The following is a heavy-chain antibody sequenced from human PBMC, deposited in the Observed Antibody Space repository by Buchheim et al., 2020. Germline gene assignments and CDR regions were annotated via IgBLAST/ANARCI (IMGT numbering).Heavy chain of an antibody. J-gene: IGHJ4*02. CDR2: IYYSGST. Sequence: QVQLQESGPGLVKPSQTLSLTCTVSGGSISSGGYYWSWIRQHPGKGLEWIGFIYYSGSTNYNPSLKSRVILSVDTPKKHFSLKLSSVTAADTAVYYCARDRSFTSSGFDYWGQGTL. CDR3: ARDRSFTSSGFDY. D-gene: IGHD6-6*01. V-gene: IGHV4-31*03. CDR1: GGSISSGGYY.